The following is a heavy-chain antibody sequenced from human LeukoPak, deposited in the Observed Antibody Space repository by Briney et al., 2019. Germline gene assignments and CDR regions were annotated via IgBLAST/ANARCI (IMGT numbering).Heavy chain of an antibody. CDR1: GFTFSSYA. V-gene: IGHV3-23*01. CDR3: AKGPLYYYDSSGYYYSYYYGMDV. Sequence: PGGSLKLSCAASGFTFSSYAMSWVRQAPGKGLEWVSAISGSGGSTYYADSVKGRFTIPRDNSKNTLYLQMNSLRAEDTAVYYCAKGPLYYYDSSGYYYSYYYGMDVWGQGTTVTVSS. CDR2: ISGSGGST. J-gene: IGHJ6*02. D-gene: IGHD3-22*01.